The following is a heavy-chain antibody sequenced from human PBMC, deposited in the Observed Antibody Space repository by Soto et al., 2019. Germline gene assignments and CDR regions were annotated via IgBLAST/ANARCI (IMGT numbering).Heavy chain of an antibody. V-gene: IGHV4-59*01. J-gene: IGHJ4*02. CDR3: ARGWIQLDY. D-gene: IGHD5-18*01. Sequence: SETLSLTCTVSGGSMSSYYWTWIRQPPGKGLEWIGYTYYNGHTDYNPSLKSRVTMSVDTSKNQFSLSLSSVIAADTAVYYFARGWIQLDYWGQGTLVTVSS. CDR2: TYYNGHT. CDR1: GGSMSSYY.